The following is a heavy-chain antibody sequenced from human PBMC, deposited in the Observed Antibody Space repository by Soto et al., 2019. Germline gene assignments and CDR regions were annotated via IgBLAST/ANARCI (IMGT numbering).Heavy chain of an antibody. Sequence: GSLRLSCAASGITLSSYAMSWVRQAPGKGPEWVSGISASGGSTSYADSVKGRFTISRDNSKNTLYLQMNSLRADDTAVYHCAKGQNSGTYRFYFDYWGQGALVTVSS. CDR2: ISASGGST. J-gene: IGHJ4*02. V-gene: IGHV3-23*01. D-gene: IGHD1-26*01. CDR3: AKGQNSGTYRFYFDY. CDR1: GITLSSYA.